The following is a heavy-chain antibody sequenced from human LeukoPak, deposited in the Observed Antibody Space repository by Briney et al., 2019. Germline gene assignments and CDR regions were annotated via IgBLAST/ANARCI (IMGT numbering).Heavy chain of an antibody. D-gene: IGHD2-2*01. V-gene: IGHV5-51*01. CDR2: IFPGDSDT. Sequence: GESLKISCKGSGYSFTTNWVGWVRQMPGKGLESMGIIFPGDSDTRYTPSFQGQVIISAAKSTGTVYLQWTSLKASDTAIYYCARLECSSTTCPFAYWGQGTLVTVSS. J-gene: IGHJ4*02. CDR3: ARLECSSTTCPFAY. CDR1: GYSFTTNW.